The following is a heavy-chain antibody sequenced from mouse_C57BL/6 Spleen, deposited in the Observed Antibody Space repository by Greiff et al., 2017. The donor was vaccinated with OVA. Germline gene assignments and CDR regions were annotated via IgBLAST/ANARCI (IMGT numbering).Heavy chain of an antibody. Sequence: QVQLQQPGAELVKPGASVKMSCKASGYTFTSYWITWVKQRPGQGLEWIGDIYPGSGSTNYNEKFKSKATLTVDTSSSTAYMQLSSLTSEDSAVYYGARGSLITTVVVPFDYWGQGTTLTVSS. CDR2: IYPGSGST. CDR1: GYTFTSYW. D-gene: IGHD1-1*01. CDR3: ARGSLITTVVVPFDY. V-gene: IGHV1-55*01. J-gene: IGHJ2*01.